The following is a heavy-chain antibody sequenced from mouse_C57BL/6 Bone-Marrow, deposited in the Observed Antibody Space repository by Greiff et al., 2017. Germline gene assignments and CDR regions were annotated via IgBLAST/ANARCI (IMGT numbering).Heavy chain of an antibody. V-gene: IGHV1-81*01. CDR2: IYPRRGDT. CDR1: GYTFTSYC. J-gene: IGHJ2*01. Sequence: VQGVESGAELARPGASVKLSCKASGYTFTSYCISWVKQRTGQGLAWIGEIYPRRGDTYYNVKFKGKATLTADKSSSTAYMELRSLTSRDSAIYFCERTGYWGQGTTLTVSS. CDR3: ERTGY.